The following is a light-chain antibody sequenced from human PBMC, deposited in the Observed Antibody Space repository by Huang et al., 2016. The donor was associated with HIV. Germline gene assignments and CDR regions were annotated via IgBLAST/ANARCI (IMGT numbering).Light chain of an antibody. CDR1: QNIVYS. V-gene: IGKV1-39*01. J-gene: IGKJ4*01. CDR3: HQSRTLPRT. Sequence: DIQLTQSPSSLSASVGDAITITCRASQNIVYSLSWFQQRPGQAPKALVYAASRLHAWIPSKFSATGFQTNFTLSISGLGPGDFATYYCHQSRTLPRTYGGGTKVDI. CDR2: AAS.